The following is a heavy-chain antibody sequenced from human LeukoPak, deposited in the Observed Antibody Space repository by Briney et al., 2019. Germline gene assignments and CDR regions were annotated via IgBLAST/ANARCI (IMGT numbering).Heavy chain of an antibody. CDR1: GYTFITSG. V-gene: IGHV7-4-1*02. J-gene: IGHJ4*02. D-gene: IGHD6-19*01. CDR2: INSNTGNP. CDR3: ARVRYTSGLYYFES. Sequence: ASVNVSCNASGYTFITSGMSWVRQAPGQGLEWMGWINSNTGNPTYAQGFTGRFVFYWDTSVSTAYLQISSLKAEDTAVYYCARVRYTSGLYYFESWGQGTLVTVSS.